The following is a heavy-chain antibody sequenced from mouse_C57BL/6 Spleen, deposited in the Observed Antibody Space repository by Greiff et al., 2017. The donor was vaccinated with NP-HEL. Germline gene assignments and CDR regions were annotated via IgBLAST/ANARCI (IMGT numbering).Heavy chain of an antibody. V-gene: IGHV14-3*01. Sequence: VQLKQSVAELVRPGASVKLSCTASGFNIENTYMHWVKQRPEQGLEWIGRIDPANGNTKYAPKFQGKATITADTSSNTAYLQLSSLTSEDTAIYYCARDRIYDGYYVMDYWGQGTSVTVSS. CDR2: IDPANGNT. D-gene: IGHD2-3*01. CDR1: GFNIENTY. J-gene: IGHJ4*01. CDR3: ARDRIYDGYYVMDY.